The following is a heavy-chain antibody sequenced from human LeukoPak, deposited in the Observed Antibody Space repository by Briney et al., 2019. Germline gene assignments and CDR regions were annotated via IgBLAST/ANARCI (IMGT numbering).Heavy chain of an antibody. Sequence: SETLSLTCPVSGGSITSSSSYWGWIRQPPGKGLEWIGTIYYSGTTYYNPSLKSRVTISIDAAKNQFSLKLSSVTAADTAVYYCARWLRNFDYWGQGTLVTVSS. J-gene: IGHJ4*02. V-gene: IGHV4-39*01. D-gene: IGHD5-12*01. CDR3: ARWLRNFDY. CDR1: GGSITSSSSY. CDR2: IYYSGTT.